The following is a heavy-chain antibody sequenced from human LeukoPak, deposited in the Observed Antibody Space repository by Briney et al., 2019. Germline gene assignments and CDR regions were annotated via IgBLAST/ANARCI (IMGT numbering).Heavy chain of an antibody. J-gene: IGHJ4*02. V-gene: IGHV3-30*03. D-gene: IGHD3-22*01. CDR1: GFTFSSYG. Sequence: PGRSLRLSCAASGFTFSSYGMHWVRQAPGKGLEWVAVISYDGSNKYYADSLKGRFTISRDNSKNTLYLQMNSLRAEDTAVYYCASSDDSSYRPWYWGQGTLVTVSS. CDR2: ISYDGSNK. CDR3: ASSDDSSYRPWY.